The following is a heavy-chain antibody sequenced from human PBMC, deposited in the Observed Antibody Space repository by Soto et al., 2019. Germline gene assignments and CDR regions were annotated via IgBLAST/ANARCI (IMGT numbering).Heavy chain of an antibody. CDR2: IYNSGNT. CDR3: ATYRKLFHL. V-gene: IGHV4-30-2*01. Sequence: PSETLSLTCAVSGGSISGGYYSWSWIRQPPGKGLEWIGFIYNSGNTNYNSPLKSRVTISVDRSKNHFFLNLASVTAADTAVYYCATYRKLFHLWGQGTLVTVSS. CDR1: GGSISGGYYS. D-gene: IGHD2-15*01. J-gene: IGHJ4*03.